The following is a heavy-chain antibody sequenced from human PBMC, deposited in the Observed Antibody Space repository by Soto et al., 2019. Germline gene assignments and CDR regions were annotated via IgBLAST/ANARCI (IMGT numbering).Heavy chain of an antibody. CDR1: GGSISSSSYY. Sequence: SETLSLTCTVSGGSISSSSYYWGWIRQPPGKGLEWIGSIYYSGSTYYNPSLKSRVTISVDTSKNQFSLKLSSVTAADTAVYYCARQRGTSGRWDYYYYYMDVWGKGTTVTVSS. J-gene: IGHJ6*03. CDR2: IYYSGST. CDR3: ARQRGTSGRWDYYYYYMDV. D-gene: IGHD6-19*01. V-gene: IGHV4-39*01.